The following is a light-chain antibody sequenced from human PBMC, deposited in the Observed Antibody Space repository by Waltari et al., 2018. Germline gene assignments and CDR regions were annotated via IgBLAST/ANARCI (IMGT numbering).Light chain of an antibody. CDR1: NPNIENNY. CDR3: ATWDSGLSAGV. V-gene: IGLV1-51*01. CDR2: DDN. Sequence: QSVLTQPPSVSAAPGQKVSISSSGSNPNIENNYVSGSPQLPGAAPKRLIYDDNKRSSGIPDRFSGSKSGTSATLGITGLQTGDEADYYCATWDSGLSAGVFGGGTKLTVL. J-gene: IGLJ3*02.